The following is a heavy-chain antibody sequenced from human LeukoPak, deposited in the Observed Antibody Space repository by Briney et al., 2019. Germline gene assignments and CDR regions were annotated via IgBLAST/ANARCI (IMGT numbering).Heavy chain of an antibody. D-gene: IGHD4-17*01. Sequence: ASVTVSCKTSGYTFTSYYIHWVRQAPGQGLEWMGIINPSGGSTSYAQKFQGRVTMTRDTSTSTVYMYLSSLRSEDTAVYYCARDSLYGVVDYWSQGTLVTVSS. V-gene: IGHV1-46*01. CDR2: INPSGGST. CDR3: ARDSLYGVVDY. J-gene: IGHJ4*02. CDR1: GYTFTSYY.